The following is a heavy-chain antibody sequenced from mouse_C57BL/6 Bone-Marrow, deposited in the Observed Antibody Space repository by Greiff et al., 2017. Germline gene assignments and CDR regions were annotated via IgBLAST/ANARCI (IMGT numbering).Heavy chain of an antibody. CDR1: GFTFSSYA. CDR2: ISAGGSYT. V-gene: IGHV5-4*03. CDR3: ARYGYPMDY. J-gene: IGHJ4*01. Sequence: EVMLVESGGGLVKPGGSLKLSCAASGFTFSSYAMSWVRQTPEKRLEWVATISAGGSYTYYPDNVKGRFTISRDNAKNNLYLQMSHLKSEDTAMYYCARYGYPMDYWGQGTSVTVSS. D-gene: IGHD1-2*01.